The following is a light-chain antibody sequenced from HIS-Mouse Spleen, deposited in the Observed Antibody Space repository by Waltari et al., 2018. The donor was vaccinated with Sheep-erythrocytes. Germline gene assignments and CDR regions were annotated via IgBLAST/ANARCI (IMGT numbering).Light chain of an antibody. Sequence: EIALTQSPATLSLSPGERATLPCRASQSVSSYLAWYQQKPGQAPRLLIYDASNRATGIPARFSGSGSGTDFTLTISSLEPEDFAVYYCQQRSNWLITFGQGTRLEIK. CDR2: DAS. CDR1: QSVSSY. J-gene: IGKJ5*01. V-gene: IGKV3-11*01. CDR3: QQRSNWLIT.